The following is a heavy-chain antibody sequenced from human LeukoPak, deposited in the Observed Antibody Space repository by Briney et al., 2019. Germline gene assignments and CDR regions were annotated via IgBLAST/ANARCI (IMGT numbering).Heavy chain of an antibody. V-gene: IGHV3-23*01. CDR2: ISGSGGST. CDR1: GFTFSSYA. CDR3: AKALGWELLPRDY. Sequence: PGGSLRLSCAASGFTFSSYAMSWVRQAPGKGLEWVSAISGSGGSTYYADSVKGRFTISRDNSKNTLYPQMNSLRAEDTAVYYCAKALGWELLPRDYWGQGTLVTVSS. D-gene: IGHD1-26*01. J-gene: IGHJ4*02.